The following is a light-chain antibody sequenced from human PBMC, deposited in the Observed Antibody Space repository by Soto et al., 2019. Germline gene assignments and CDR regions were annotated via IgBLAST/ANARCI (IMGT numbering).Light chain of an antibody. Sequence: EIVLTQSPATLSVSPGERVTLSCRASQSVDINLAWYQQKPGQAPRLLIYGASSRATGIPDRFSGSGSGTDFTLTISRLEPEDSAVYYCQQHGTTFGQGTKVDIK. CDR2: GAS. V-gene: IGKV3-20*01. CDR1: QSVDIN. J-gene: IGKJ1*01. CDR3: QQHGTT.